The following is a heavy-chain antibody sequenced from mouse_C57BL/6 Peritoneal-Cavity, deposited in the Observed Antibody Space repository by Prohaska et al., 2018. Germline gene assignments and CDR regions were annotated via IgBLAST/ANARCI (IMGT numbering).Heavy chain of an antibody. Sequence: QVQLQQSGAELVRPGASVTLSCKASGYTFTDYEMHWVKQTPVHGLEWIGAIDPETGGTAYNQKFKGKAILTADKSSSTAYMELRSLTSEDSAVYYCTNYYGSSYAMEYWGQGTSVTGSS. V-gene: IGHV1-15*01. D-gene: IGHD1-1*01. CDR2: IDPETGGT. J-gene: IGHJ4*01. CDR3: TNYYGSSYAMEY. CDR1: GYTFTDYE.